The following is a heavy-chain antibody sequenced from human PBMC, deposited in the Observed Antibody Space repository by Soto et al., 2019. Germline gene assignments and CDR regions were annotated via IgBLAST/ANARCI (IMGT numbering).Heavy chain of an antibody. Sequence: PGGSLRLSCEASGFNFSNYAMSWVRQAPGKGLEWVSAITYSGSSTYYVDSVKGRFTISRDNSKTTLYLQMNSLRAEDTALYYCANGGYNYVTAFDYWGQGILVTVSS. CDR3: ANGGYNYVTAFDY. V-gene: IGHV3-23*05. CDR1: GFNFSNYA. D-gene: IGHD5-18*01. J-gene: IGHJ4*02. CDR2: ITYSGSST.